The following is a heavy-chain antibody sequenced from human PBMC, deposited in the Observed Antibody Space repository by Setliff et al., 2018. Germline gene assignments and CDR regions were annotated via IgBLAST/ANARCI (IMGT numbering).Heavy chain of an antibody. J-gene: IGHJ4*02. CDR3: AKSATASFHFNF. V-gene: IGHV1-69*10. CDR1: GGTFSSNA. D-gene: IGHD2-21*02. CDR2: IVPLLGVA. Sequence: GASVKVSCKTSGGTFSSNAISWVRQAPGQGLEWVGGIVPLLGVANSAKQFLGRVTITADESTNTVYMELGGLKSDDTAVYYCAKSATASFHFNFWGQGTLVTVSS.